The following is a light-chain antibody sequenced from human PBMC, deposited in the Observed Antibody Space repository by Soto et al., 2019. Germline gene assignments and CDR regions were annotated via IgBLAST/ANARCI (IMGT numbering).Light chain of an antibody. CDR3: LLSYNAARV. CDR2: DTS. V-gene: IGLV7-46*01. CDR1: TGAVTSNHH. Sequence: QAVVTQEPSLTVSPGGTVTLTCGSSTGAVTSNHHPYWFQQKAGQAPRTLIYDTSNKHSWTPARFSGSLLGDKAALTLSGAHPEDEAQYYCLLSYNAARVFGGGTKLTVL. J-gene: IGLJ2*01.